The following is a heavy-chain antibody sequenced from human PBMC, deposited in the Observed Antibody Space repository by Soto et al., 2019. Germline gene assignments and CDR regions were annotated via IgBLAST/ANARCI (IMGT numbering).Heavy chain of an antibody. CDR3: ARHPIIRTGYYYYGMDV. D-gene: IGHD2-8*02. V-gene: IGHV1-8*01. J-gene: IGHJ6*02. CDR2: MNPNSGNT. Sequence: ASVKVSCKASGYTFTSYDINWVGLATGQGLEWMGWMNPNSGNTGYAQKFQGRVTMTRNTSISTAYMELSSLRSEDTAVYYCARHPIIRTGYYYYGMDVWGQGTTVTVSS. CDR1: GYTFTSYD.